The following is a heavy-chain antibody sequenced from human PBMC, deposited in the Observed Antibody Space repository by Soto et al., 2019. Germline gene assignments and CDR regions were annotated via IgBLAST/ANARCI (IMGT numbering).Heavy chain of an antibody. CDR2: IYYSGST. D-gene: IGHD2-21*02. CDR3: ARGGIYCGGDWYLAYYYYGMDV. Sequence: PSETLSLSCTVAGGSISSYYGSWIRQPPGKGLEWIGYIYYSGSTNYNPSLKSRVTISVDTSKNQFSLKLSSVTAADTAVYYCARGGIYCGGDWYLAYYYYGMDVWGQGTTVT. J-gene: IGHJ6*02. V-gene: IGHV4-59*01. CDR1: GGSISSYY.